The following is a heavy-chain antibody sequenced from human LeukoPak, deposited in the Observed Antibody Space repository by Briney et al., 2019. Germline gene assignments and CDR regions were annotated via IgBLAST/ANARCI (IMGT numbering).Heavy chain of an antibody. CDR3: ARSRSGSYSGFDP. D-gene: IGHD1-26*01. CDR2: IYYSGST. CDR1: GGSINSYY. J-gene: IGHJ5*02. Sequence: SETLSLTCTVSGGSINSYYWSWIRQPPGKGLEWIGYIYYSGSTNYNPSFKSRVTMSVDTSKNQFSLNLSSVTAADTAVYYCARSRSGSYSGFDPWGQGTLVTVSS. V-gene: IGHV4-59*01.